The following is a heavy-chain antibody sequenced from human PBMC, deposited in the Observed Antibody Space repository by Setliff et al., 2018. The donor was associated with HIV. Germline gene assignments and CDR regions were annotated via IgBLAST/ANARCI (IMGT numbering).Heavy chain of an antibody. V-gene: IGHV1-3*01. CDR2: INAGDDNT. D-gene: IGHD4-17*01. Sequence: GASVKVSCKAFGYTFSTNAIHWVRQAPGQRLEWMGYINAGDDNTRYSEKFQGRVTITRDTSANTAYMELSSLRSEDTAVYYCARSGYGDYDVEAPWDYWGQGTLVTVSS. CDR3: ARSGYGDYDVEAPWDY. CDR1: GYTFSTNA. J-gene: IGHJ4*02.